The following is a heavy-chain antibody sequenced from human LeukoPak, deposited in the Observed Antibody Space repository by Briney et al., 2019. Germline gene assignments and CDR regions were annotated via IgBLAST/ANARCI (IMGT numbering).Heavy chain of an antibody. V-gene: IGHV5-10-1*01. CDR3: ARHGGGSYYYFDY. CDR1: GYSFTTYW. J-gene: IGHJ4*02. D-gene: IGHD1-26*01. CDR2: IDPSDSYT. Sequence: GESLKISCKGSGYSFTTYWISWVRQMPGKGLEWMGRIDPSDSYTNYSPSFQGHVTISADNSIGTVYLQWSSLKASDTAMYYCARHGGGSYYYFDYWGQGTLVTVSA.